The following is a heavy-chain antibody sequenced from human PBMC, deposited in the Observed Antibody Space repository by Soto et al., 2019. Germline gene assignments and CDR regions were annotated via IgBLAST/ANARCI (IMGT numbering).Heavy chain of an antibody. J-gene: IGHJ6*02. V-gene: IGHV1-69*12. CDR3: ASPTVGYYNGMDV. CDR2: IIPIFGTA. CDR1: VGTFSSYA. Sequence: QVQLVQSGAEVKKPGSSVKVSCKASVGTFSSYAISWVRQAPGQGLEWMGGIIPIFGTADYAQKFQGRVTSTVAESTSTGYMELSSLRSEDTAVYYCASPTVGYYNGMDVWGQGTTVTVSS.